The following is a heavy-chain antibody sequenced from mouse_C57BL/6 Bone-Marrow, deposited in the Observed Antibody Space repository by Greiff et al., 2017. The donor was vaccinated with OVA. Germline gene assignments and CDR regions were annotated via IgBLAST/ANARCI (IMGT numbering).Heavy chain of an antibody. J-gene: IGHJ3*01. CDR1: GYTFTSYW. CDR2: IYPSDSET. D-gene: IGHD5-1*01. Sequence: QVQLQQPGAELVRPGSSVKLSCKASGYTFTSYWMDWVKQRPGQGLEWIGNIYPSDSETHYNQKFKDKATLTVDKSSSTAYMELSSLTNEDSAVYYCTREYQAWFAYWGQGTLVTVSA. CDR3: TREYQAWFAY. V-gene: IGHV1-61*01.